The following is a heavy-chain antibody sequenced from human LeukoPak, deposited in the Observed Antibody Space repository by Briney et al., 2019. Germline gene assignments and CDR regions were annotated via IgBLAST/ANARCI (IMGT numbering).Heavy chain of an antibody. D-gene: IGHD6-19*01. Sequence: PGGSLRLSCAASGFTFSSIAMTWVRQAPGKGLEWVSSISSSSSYIYYADSLKGRFTISRDNAKNSLYLQMNSLRAEDTAVYYCASRRGAVAGGIDYWGQGTLVTVSS. J-gene: IGHJ4*02. V-gene: IGHV3-21*01. CDR2: ISSSSSYI. CDR3: ASRRGAVAGGIDY. CDR1: GFTFSSIA.